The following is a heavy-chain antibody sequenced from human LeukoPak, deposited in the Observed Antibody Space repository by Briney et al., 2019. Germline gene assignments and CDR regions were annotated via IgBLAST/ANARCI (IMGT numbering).Heavy chain of an antibody. J-gene: IGHJ3*02. CDR3: ARDRAVVADAFDI. Sequence: GGSLRLSCAASGFTFSDYYMSWIRQAPGKGREWVSYISSSGSTIYYADSVKGRFTISRDNSKNTLYLQMNSLRAEDTAVYYCARDRAVVADAFDIWGQGTMATVSS. CDR1: GFTFSDYY. D-gene: IGHD2-15*01. CDR2: ISSSGSTI. V-gene: IGHV3-11*04.